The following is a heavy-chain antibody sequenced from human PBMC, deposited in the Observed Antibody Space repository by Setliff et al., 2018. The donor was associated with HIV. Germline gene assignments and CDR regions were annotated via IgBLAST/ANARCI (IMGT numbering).Heavy chain of an antibody. Sequence: SETLSLTCSVSGDSISSGSYYWTWIRQPAGKGMEWIGRISASGSTSYNPSLKSRVTISIDTSKNQFSLKLSSVTAADTALYYCARDVTTVTNWFDPWGPGTLVTVS. D-gene: IGHD4-17*01. CDR1: GDSISSGSYY. V-gene: IGHV4-61*02. CDR2: ISASGST. J-gene: IGHJ5*02. CDR3: ARDVTTVTNWFDP.